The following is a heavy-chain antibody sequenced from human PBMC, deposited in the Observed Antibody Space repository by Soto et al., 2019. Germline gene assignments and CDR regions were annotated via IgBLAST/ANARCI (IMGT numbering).Heavy chain of an antibody. V-gene: IGHV1-8*01. CDR1: GYTFTSYD. Sequence: QVQLVQSGAEVKKHGASVKVSCKASGYTFTSYDINWVRQAPGLGLEWMGWMNPNSGHTGYAQKFQGRVTMTRNTAISTAYMELSSMRSEDTAVYYCAMTDERRVRLFEPWVHGTLVTVSS. CDR2: MNPNSGHT. J-gene: IGHJ5*02. D-gene: IGHD3-10*01. CDR3: AMTDERRVRLFEP.